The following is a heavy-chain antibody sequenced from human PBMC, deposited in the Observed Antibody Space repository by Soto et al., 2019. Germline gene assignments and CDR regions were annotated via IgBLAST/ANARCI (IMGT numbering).Heavy chain of an antibody. D-gene: IGHD3-10*02. CDR2: IDSSSNYI. J-gene: IGHJ3*02. CDR3: AREAHFYGRSDVYDI. CDR1: GFTFSIYS. V-gene: IGHV3-21*03. Sequence: DVQLVESGGGLVKPGGSLRLSCAASGFTFSIYSMTWVRQAPGKGLEWVASIDSSSNYIYYADSMRGRFTISRDNAKSSVFLEMNSLRADDTAVYYCAREAHFYGRSDVYDIWGQGTMVTVSS.